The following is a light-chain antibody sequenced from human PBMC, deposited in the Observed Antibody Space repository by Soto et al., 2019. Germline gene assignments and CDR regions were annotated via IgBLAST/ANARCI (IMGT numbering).Light chain of an antibody. J-gene: IGKJ5*01. CDR3: QQYGSSPRSIT. CDR1: QSVSSSY. CDR2: GSS. V-gene: IGKV3-20*01. Sequence: EIVLTQSPGTLSLSPGERATLSCRASQSVSSSYLAWYQQKPGQAPRLLIYGSSSRATGIPDRFSGSGSGTDLTLTISRLEPEDFAVYDCQQYGSSPRSITFGQGTRLEIK.